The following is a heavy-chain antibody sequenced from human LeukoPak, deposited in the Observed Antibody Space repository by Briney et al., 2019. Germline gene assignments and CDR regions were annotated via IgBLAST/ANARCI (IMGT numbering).Heavy chain of an antibody. CDR3: ARTRMVATTRFDY. V-gene: IGHV1-3*01. D-gene: IGHD5-12*01. Sequence: ASVTVSCTASGYTFTIYAMHWVRQAPGQRLEWMGWINAGNGNTKYSQKFQGRVTITRDTSASTAYMELSSLRSEDTAVYYCARTRMVATTRFDYWGQGTLVTVSS. CDR1: GYTFTIYA. J-gene: IGHJ4*02. CDR2: INAGNGNT.